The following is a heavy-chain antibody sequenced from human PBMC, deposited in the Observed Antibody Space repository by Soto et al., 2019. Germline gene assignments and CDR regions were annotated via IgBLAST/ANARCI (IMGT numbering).Heavy chain of an antibody. V-gene: IGHV1-8*01. CDR1: GYTFTSYD. Sequence: ASVKVSCKASGYTFTSYDINWVRQATGQGLEWMGWMNPNSGNTGYAQKFQGRVTMTRNTSISTAYMELSSLRSEDTAVYYCVRGVKAAAGGYYGMDVWGQGTTVTVPS. CDR3: VRGVKAAAGGYYGMDV. CDR2: MNPNSGNT. J-gene: IGHJ6*02. D-gene: IGHD6-13*01.